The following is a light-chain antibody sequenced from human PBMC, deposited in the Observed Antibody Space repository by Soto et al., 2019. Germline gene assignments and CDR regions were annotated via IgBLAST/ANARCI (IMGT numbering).Light chain of an antibody. CDR2: DVN. CDR1: SNDVGGYNY. V-gene: IGLV2-14*01. Sequence: QSVLTQPASVSGSPGQSITISCTGTSNDVGGYNYVSWYQQHPGKAPKFMIYDVNNRPSGVSDRFSGSKSGNTASLTISGLQPEDEADYYCSSYKTSNTRQMVFGTGTKVTVL. CDR3: SSYKTSNTRQMV. J-gene: IGLJ1*01.